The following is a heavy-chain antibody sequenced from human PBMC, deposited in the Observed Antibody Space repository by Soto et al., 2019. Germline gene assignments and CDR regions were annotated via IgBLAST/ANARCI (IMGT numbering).Heavy chain of an antibody. J-gene: IGHJ6*02. CDR2: IYHTGST. CDR1: GGSISSVDYY. Sequence: QVQLQESGPGLVKPSQTLSLTCTVSGGSISSVDYYWNWIRQLPGKGLEWIGDIYHTGSTYYNPSLKSRLLILVDTSKNQFSLRLTALTAADTAVYYCAREQVPTLDYYGMDVWGQGTTVTVSS. V-gene: IGHV4-31*03. CDR3: AREQVPTLDYYGMDV.